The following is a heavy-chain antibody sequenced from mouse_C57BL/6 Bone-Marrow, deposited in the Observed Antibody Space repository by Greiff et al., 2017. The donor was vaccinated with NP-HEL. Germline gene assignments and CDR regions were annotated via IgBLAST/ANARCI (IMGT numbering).Heavy chain of an antibody. D-gene: IGHD1-1*01. CDR3: ANYGSSAWFAY. CDR2: IDPSDSYT. CDR1: GYTFTSYW. V-gene: IGHV1-59*01. J-gene: IGHJ3*01. Sequence: QVQLQQPGAELVRPGTSVKLSCKASGYTFTSYWMHWVKQRPGQGLEWIGAIDPSDSYTNYNQKFKVKATLTVDTSSSTAYMQLSSLTSGDSAVYYCANYGSSAWFAYWGQGTLVTVSA.